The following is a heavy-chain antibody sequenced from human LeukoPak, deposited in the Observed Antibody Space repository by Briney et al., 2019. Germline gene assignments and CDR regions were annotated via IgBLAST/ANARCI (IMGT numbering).Heavy chain of an antibody. D-gene: IGHD3-3*01. Sequence: PSETLSLTCTVSGGSISSSSYYWGWIRQPPGKGLEWIGSIYYSGSTYYNPSLKSRVTISVDTSKNQFSLKLSSVTAGDTAVYYCASSITIFGVVIRFDYWGQGTLVTVSS. J-gene: IGHJ4*02. V-gene: IGHV4-39*01. CDR1: GGSISSSSYY. CDR3: ASSITIFGVVIRFDY. CDR2: IYYSGST.